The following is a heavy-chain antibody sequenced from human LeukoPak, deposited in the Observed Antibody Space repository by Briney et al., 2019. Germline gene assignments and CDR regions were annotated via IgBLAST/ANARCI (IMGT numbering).Heavy chain of an antibody. D-gene: IGHD6-6*01. CDR1: GGSFSGYY. Sequence: SETLSLTCAVYGGSFSGYYWSWIRQPPGKGLEWIGEINHSGSTNYNPSLKSRVTISVDTSKNQFSLKLSSVTAADTAVYYCARGPPLLVPEDAFDIWGQGTLVTVSS. CDR2: INHSGST. CDR3: ARGPPLLVPEDAFDI. V-gene: IGHV4-34*01. J-gene: IGHJ3*02.